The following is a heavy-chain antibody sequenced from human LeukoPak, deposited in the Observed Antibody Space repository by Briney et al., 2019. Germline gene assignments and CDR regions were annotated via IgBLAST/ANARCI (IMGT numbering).Heavy chain of an antibody. Sequence: SETLSLTCTVSGASISNNYWSWIRQTPGRGLEWIGYIYYTGSTYYSPSLESRVTISLDTSRNQFSLKLRSVTAADTAVYYCARGLPYASPQAGNWDQGTLVTVSS. CDR1: GASISNNY. V-gene: IGHV4-59*01. J-gene: IGHJ4*02. CDR3: ARGLPYASPQAGN. D-gene: IGHD2-2*01. CDR2: IYYTGST.